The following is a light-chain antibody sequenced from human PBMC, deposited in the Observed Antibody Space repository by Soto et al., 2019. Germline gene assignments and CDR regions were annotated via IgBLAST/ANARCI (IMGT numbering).Light chain of an antibody. CDR1: SSNIGENT. V-gene: IGLV1-44*01. J-gene: IGLJ7*01. Sequence: QPVLTQPPSASGTPGQRVTISCSGSSSNIGENTVNWYQQLPGTAPKLLIYTDNQRPSGVPDRFSGSKSRTSASLAISGLQSEDEADYYCSAWDDSLDGWVFGGGTQLTVL. CDR2: TDN. CDR3: SAWDDSLDGWV.